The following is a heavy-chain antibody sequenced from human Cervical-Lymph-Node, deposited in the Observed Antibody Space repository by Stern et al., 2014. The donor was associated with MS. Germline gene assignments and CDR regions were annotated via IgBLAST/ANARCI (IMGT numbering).Heavy chain of an antibody. CDR3: ATSPIAPYYFDY. D-gene: IGHD2-21*01. J-gene: IGHJ4*02. V-gene: IGHV3-23*04. CDR2: ISGAGNSM. Sequence: EVQLVESGGGLGQPGGSLRLSCAASGLTISGYAMSWVRQAPGKGLEWVSSISGAGNSMSYADSVKGRFTISRDNSKKTLTLQMNSLKAEDTAVYYCATSPIAPYYFDYWGQGTLVTVSS. CDR1: GLTISGYA.